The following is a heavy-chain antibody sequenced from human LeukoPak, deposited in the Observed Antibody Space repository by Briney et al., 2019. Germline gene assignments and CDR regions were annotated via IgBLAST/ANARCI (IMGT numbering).Heavy chain of an antibody. D-gene: IGHD3-3*01. Sequence: ASVKVSCKASGYTFTSYDINWVRQATGQGLEWMGWMNPNSGNTGYAQKFQGRVTMTRNTSISTAYMELSSLRSEGTAVYYCAMTLDFWSGYYHYWGQGTLVTVSS. J-gene: IGHJ4*02. CDR1: GYTFTSYD. CDR3: AMTLDFWSGYYHY. V-gene: IGHV1-8*01. CDR2: MNPNSGNT.